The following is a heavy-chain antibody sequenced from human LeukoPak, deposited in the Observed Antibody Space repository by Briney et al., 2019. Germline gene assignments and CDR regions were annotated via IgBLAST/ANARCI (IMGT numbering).Heavy chain of an antibody. V-gene: IGHV3-23*01. CDR2: ISGSGGST. D-gene: IGHD1-14*01. Sequence: SCKASGGTFSSYAMSWVRQAPGKGLEWVSAISGSGGSTYYADSVKGRFTISRDNSKNTLYLQMNSLRAEDTAVYYCAKAGNTAFDYWGQGTLVTVSS. CDR3: AKAGNTAFDY. J-gene: IGHJ4*02. CDR1: GGTFSSYA.